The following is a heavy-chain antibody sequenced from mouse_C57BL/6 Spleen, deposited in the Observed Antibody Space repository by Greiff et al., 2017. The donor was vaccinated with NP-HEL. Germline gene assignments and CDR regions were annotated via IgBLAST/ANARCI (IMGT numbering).Heavy chain of an antibody. CDR2: ISDGGSYT. CDR1: GFTFSSYA. Sequence: EVKLVESGGGLVKPGGSLKLSCAASGFTFSSYAMSWVRQTPEKRLEWVATISDGGSYTYYPDNVKGRFTISRDNAKNNLYLQMSHLKSEDTAMYYCARDRGLYYGNYYAMDYWGQGTSVTVSS. CDR3: ARDRGLYYGNYYAMDY. V-gene: IGHV5-4*01. D-gene: IGHD2-1*01. J-gene: IGHJ4*01.